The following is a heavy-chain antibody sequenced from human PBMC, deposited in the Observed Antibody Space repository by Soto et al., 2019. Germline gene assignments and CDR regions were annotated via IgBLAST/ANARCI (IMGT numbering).Heavy chain of an antibody. V-gene: IGHV1-69*06. CDR2: IIPIFGTA. CDR1: GGAFSSYT. D-gene: IGHD4-17*01. CDR3: ARRRRYGDPLYRFDY. Sequence: GASVKVSWKASGGAFSSYTISWVLQAPGQGLEWMGGIIPIFGTANYAQKFQGRVTITADKSTSTAYMELGSLRSEDTAVYYCARRRRYGDPLYRFDYWGQGTLVTVSS. J-gene: IGHJ4*02.